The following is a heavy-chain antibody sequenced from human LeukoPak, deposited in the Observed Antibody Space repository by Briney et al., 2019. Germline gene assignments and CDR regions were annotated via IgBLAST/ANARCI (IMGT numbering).Heavy chain of an antibody. V-gene: IGHV1-18*01. CDR2: ISAYNGNT. Sequence: GASVKVSCKASGYTFTSYDINWVRQAPGQGLEWMGWISAYNGNTNYAQKLQGRVTMTTDTSTRTAYMELRSLRSDDTAVYYCARGKDVVVVAATPNNAFDIWGQGTMVTVSS. CDR3: ARGKDVVVVAATPNNAFDI. D-gene: IGHD2-15*01. J-gene: IGHJ3*02. CDR1: GYTFTSYD.